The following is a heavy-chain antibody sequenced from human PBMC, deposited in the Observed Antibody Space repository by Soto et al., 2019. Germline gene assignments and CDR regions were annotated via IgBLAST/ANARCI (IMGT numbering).Heavy chain of an antibody. CDR1: GYTFTSYA. J-gene: IGHJ4*02. V-gene: IGHV1-3*01. Sequence: ASVKVSFKASGYTFTSYAMHWVRQAPGQRLEWMGWINAGNGNTKYSQKFQGRVTITRDTSASTAYMELSSLRSEDTAVYYCARDRSRDVAYYFDYWGQGTLVTVSS. CDR3: ARDRSRDVAYYFDY. CDR2: INAGNGNT.